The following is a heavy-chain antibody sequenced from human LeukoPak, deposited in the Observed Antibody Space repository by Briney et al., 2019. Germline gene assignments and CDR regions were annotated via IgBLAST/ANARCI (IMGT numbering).Heavy chain of an antibody. D-gene: IGHD3-22*01. J-gene: IGHJ3*02. CDR3: AKSYTYYYDSSGYSSAFDI. V-gene: IGHV4-59*08. CDR1: GGSISSYY. CDR2: IYYSGST. Sequence: SETLSLTCTVSGGSISSYYWSWIRQPPGKGLEWIGYIYYSGSTNYNPSLKSRVTIPVDTSKNQFSLKLSSVTAADTAVYYCAKSYTYYYDSSGYSSAFDIWGQGTMVTVSS.